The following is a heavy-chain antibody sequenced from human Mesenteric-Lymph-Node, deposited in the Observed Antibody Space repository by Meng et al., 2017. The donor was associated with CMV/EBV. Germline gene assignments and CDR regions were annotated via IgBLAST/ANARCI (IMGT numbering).Heavy chain of an antibody. CDR2: INPNSGGT. Sequence: ASAKVSCKAAGYTFTSYGISWVRQAPGQGLEWMGWINPNSGGTNYAQKFQGRVTMTRDTSISTAYMELSSLRSDDTAVYYCARVSYRSPPDYWGQGTLVTVSS. CDR3: ARVSYRSPPDY. V-gene: IGHV1-2*02. CDR1: GYTFTSYG. J-gene: IGHJ4*02.